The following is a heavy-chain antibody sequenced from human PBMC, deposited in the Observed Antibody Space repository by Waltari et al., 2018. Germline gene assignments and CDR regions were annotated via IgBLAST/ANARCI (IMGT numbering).Heavy chain of an antibody. CDR2: INPSGGST. V-gene: IGHV1-46*01. D-gene: IGHD3-22*01. J-gene: IGHJ5*02. Sequence: QVQLVQSGAEVKKPGASVKVSCKASGYTFTSYYMHWVRQAPGQGLEWMGIINPSGGSTSYAQKFQGRVTMTRDTSTSTVYMELSSLRSEDTAVYYCASTYYYDSSGYSNWFDPWGQGTLVTVSS. CDR1: GYTFTSYY. CDR3: ASTYYYDSSGYSNWFDP.